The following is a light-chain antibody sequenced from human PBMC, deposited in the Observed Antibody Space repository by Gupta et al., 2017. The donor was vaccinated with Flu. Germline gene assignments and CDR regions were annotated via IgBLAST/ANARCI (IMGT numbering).Light chain of an antibody. Sequence: PSTLSASVGDRVTITCRASQSISSWLAWYQQKPGKAPKLLIYKASSLESWVPSRFSGSASKTEFTLTISSLQPDDFATYYCQQDNSFPRTFGQGTKVEI. V-gene: IGKV1-5*03. CDR1: QSISSW. CDR3: QQDNSFPRT. CDR2: KAS. J-gene: IGKJ1*01.